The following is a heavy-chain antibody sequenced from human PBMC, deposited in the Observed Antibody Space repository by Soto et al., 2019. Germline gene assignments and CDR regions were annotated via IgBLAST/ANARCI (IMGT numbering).Heavy chain of an antibody. V-gene: IGHV4-31*03. CDR2: IYYSGST. CDR1: GGSISSGGYY. Sequence: QVQLQESGPGLVKPSQTLSLTCTVSGGSISSGGYYWSWIRQHPGKGLEWIGYIYYSGSTYYNPSLKGRVNRSVDTSKTQFSLKLSSVTAADTAVYYCARVGGINWFDPWGQGTLVTVSS. D-gene: IGHD1-20*01. J-gene: IGHJ5*02. CDR3: ARVGGINWFDP.